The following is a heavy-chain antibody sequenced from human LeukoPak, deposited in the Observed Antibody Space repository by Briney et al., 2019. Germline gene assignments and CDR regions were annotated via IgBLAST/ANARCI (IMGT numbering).Heavy chain of an antibody. V-gene: IGHV5-51*01. D-gene: IGHD3-22*01. CDR3: ARFAYDRGVWYFDY. CDR1: GYSFTSYW. CDR2: IYPGDSDT. J-gene: IGHJ4*02. Sequence: GESLKISCKGSGYSFTSYWIGWVRQMPGKGLEWMGIIYPGDSDTRYSPSFQGQVTISADKSISTAYLQRSSLKASDTAMYYCARFAYDRGVWYFDYRGQGTLVTVSS.